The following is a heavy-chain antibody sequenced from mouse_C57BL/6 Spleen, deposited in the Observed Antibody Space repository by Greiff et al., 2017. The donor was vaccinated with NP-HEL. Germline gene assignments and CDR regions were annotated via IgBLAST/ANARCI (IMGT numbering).Heavy chain of an antibody. V-gene: IGHV1-19*01. D-gene: IGHD2-3*01. Sequence: EVQLQQSGPVLVKPGASVKMSCKASGYTFTDYYMNWVKQSHGKSLEWIGVINPYNGGTSYNQKFKGKATLTVDKSSSTAYMELNSLTSEDSAVYYCARSRGLLPFFDVWGTGTTVTVSS. CDR2: INPYNGGT. CDR3: ARSRGLLPFFDV. CDR1: GYTFTDYY. J-gene: IGHJ1*03.